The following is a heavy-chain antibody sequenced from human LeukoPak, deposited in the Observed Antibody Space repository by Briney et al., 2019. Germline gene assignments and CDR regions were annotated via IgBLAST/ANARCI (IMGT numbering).Heavy chain of an antibody. CDR1: GYTLTELS. CDR3: ATDKDIAVARGYFQH. V-gene: IGHV1-24*01. Sequence: ASVKVYCKVSGYTLTELSMHWVRQAPGKGLEWMGGFDPEDGETIYAQKFQGRVTMTEDTSTDTAYMELSSLRSEDTAVYYCATDKDIAVARGYFQHWGQGTLVTVSS. D-gene: IGHD6-19*01. CDR2: FDPEDGET. J-gene: IGHJ1*01.